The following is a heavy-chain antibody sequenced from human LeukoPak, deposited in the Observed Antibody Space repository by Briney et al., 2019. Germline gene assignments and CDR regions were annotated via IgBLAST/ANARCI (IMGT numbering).Heavy chain of an antibody. Sequence: GGSLRLSCAASAFILNAYNMNWVRQAPRKGLEWVSSISYTGTYIYYADSVKGRFTISRDNAQNSLYLQMNSLRAEDTAIYYCVRDRGTYRPIDYWGQGTLVTVSS. J-gene: IGHJ4*02. CDR2: ISYTGTYI. D-gene: IGHD1-26*01. CDR1: AFILNAYN. CDR3: VRDRGTYRPIDY. V-gene: IGHV3-21*04.